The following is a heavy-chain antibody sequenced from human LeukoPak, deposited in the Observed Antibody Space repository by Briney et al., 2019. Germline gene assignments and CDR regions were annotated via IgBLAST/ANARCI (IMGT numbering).Heavy chain of an antibody. D-gene: IGHD3-10*01. CDR2: ISGSGGIA. J-gene: IGHJ4*02. CDR3: AKDRELAVRHLTLDY. CDR1: GFTFTNYA. Sequence: GGSLRLSCAASGFTFTNYAMSWVRQAPGKGLECVSVISGSGGIAYYADSVKGRFTISRDNSKNTLYLQMNSLRAEDTAVYYCAKDRELAVRHLTLDYWGQGTLVTVSS. V-gene: IGHV3-23*01.